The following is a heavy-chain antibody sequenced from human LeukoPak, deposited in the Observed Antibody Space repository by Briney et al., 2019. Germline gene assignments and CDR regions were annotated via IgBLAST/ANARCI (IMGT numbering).Heavy chain of an antibody. V-gene: IGHV4-59*12. Sequence: SETLSLTCTVSGGSISNYYWNWIRQPPGKGLEWIGYVSYSGSTNYNPSLKSRVTISVDTSKNQFSLKLSSVTAADTAVYYCAKLGYGSGSHWGQGTLVTVSS. D-gene: IGHD3-10*01. J-gene: IGHJ4*02. CDR3: AKLGYGSGSH. CDR2: VSYSGST. CDR1: GGSISNYY.